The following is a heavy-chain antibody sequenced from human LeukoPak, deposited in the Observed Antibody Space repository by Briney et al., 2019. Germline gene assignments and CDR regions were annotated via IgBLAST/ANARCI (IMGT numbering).Heavy chain of an antibody. CDR2: INHSGST. CDR3: ARLRRIAAAGNTYYHGVDV. J-gene: IGHJ6*02. D-gene: IGHD6-13*01. Sequence: SETLSLTCAVYGGSFSGYYWSWIRQPPGKGLEWIGEINHSGSTNYNPSLKGRVTISVDTSKNQFSLKLRFVTAADTAVYYCARLRRIAAAGNTYYHGVDVWGQGTTVAVSS. CDR1: GGSFSGYY. V-gene: IGHV4-34*01.